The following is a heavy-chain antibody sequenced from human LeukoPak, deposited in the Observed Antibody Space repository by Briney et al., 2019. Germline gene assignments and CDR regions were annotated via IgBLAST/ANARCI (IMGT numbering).Heavy chain of an antibody. Sequence: PSETLSLTCTVSGDSISSTSGTYYWGWIRQPPGKGLEWIGTIYYSGNTYNNPSFTSRLTISVDTSKNQFSLKLSSVTAADTAVYYWGRQEYGSATYFLYWGQGTLVTVSS. V-gene: IGHV4-39*01. CDR3: GRQEYGSATYFLY. D-gene: IGHD3-10*01. CDR1: GDSISSTSGTYY. J-gene: IGHJ4*02. CDR2: IYYSGNT.